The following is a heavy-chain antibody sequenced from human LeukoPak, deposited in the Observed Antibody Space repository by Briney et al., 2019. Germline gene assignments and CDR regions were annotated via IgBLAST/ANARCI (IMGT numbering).Heavy chain of an antibody. J-gene: IGHJ4*02. CDR2: IIPIFGTA. Sequence: SVKVSCKASGGTLSSYAISWVRQAPGQGLEWVGGIIPIFGTANYAQKFQGRVTITADKSTSTAYMELSSLRSEDTAVYYCARVGKVGDSGYDLWGQGTLVTVSS. D-gene: IGHD5-12*01. V-gene: IGHV1-69*06. CDR1: GGTLSSYA. CDR3: ARVGKVGDSGYDL.